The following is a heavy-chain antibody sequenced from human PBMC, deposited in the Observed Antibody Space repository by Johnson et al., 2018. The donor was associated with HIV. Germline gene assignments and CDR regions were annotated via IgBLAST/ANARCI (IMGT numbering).Heavy chain of an antibody. J-gene: IGHJ3*02. Sequence: VQLVESGGGVVQPGKSLRLSCAASGFTFSSYDMHWVRQATGKGLEWVSAIGTAGDTYYPGSVKGRFTISRENAKNSLYLQMNSLRAGDTAVYYWARSPEGDAFDIWGQGKMVTVSS. CDR3: ARSPEGDAFDI. CDR1: GFTFSSYD. V-gene: IGHV3-13*01. CDR2: IGTAGDT.